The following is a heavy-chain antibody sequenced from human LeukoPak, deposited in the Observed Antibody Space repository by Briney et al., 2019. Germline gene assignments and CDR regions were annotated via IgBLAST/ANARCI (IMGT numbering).Heavy chain of an antibody. CDR3: AREHSSGWYSTVDY. Sequence: PSETLSLTCAVYGGSFSGYYWSWIRQPPGKGLEWIGEINHSGSTNYSPSLKSRVTISVDTSKNQFSLKLSSVTAADTAVYYCAREHSSGWYSTVDYWGQGTLVTVSS. D-gene: IGHD6-19*01. CDR2: INHSGST. J-gene: IGHJ4*02. CDR1: GGSFSGYY. V-gene: IGHV4-34*01.